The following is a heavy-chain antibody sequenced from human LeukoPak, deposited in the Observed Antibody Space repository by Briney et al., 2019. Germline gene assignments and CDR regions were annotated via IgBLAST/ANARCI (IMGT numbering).Heavy chain of an antibody. J-gene: IGHJ4*02. D-gene: IGHD5-24*01. CDR3: ARDRRDGYNLWYFDY. CDR1: GGSISSYY. Sequence: PSETLSLTCTDSGGSISSYYWSWIRQPPGKGLEWIGYIYYSGSTNYNPSLKSRVTISVDTSKNQFSLKLSSVTAADTAVYYCARDRRDGYNLWYFDYWGQGTLVTVSS. CDR2: IYYSGST. V-gene: IGHV4-59*01.